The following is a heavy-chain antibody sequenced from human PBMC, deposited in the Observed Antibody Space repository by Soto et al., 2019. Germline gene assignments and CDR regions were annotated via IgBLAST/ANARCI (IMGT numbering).Heavy chain of an antibody. D-gene: IGHD3-22*01. CDR2: ISGDGGKT. V-gene: IGHV3-23*01. CDR3: AKDLWVITLNYVFDS. J-gene: IGHJ3*01. Sequence: GGSLRLSCAASGFTFSDYAMGWVRQAPGKGLEWVSIISGDGGKTYYADSVEGRFTISRDNPKNTLFLQMNSLRAEDTAVYYCAKDLWVITLNYVFDSWGQGTMVTVSS. CDR1: GFTFSDYA.